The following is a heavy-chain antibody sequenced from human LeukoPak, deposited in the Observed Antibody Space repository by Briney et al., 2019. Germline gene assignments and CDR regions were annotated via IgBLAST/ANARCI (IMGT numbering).Heavy chain of an antibody. J-gene: IGHJ4*02. CDR3: AKPQGGSLHFDY. CDR1: GFTFSSYG. D-gene: IGHD1-26*01. Sequence: QTWGSLRLSCAASGFTFSSYGMHWVRQAPGKGLEWVAVISYDGSNKYYADSVKGRFTISRDNSKNTLYLQMNSLRAEDTAVYYCAKPQGGSLHFDYWGQGTLVTVSS. V-gene: IGHV3-30*18. CDR2: ISYDGSNK.